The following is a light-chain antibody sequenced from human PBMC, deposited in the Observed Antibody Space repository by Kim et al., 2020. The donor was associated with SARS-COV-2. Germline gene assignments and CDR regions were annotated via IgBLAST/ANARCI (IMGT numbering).Light chain of an antibody. CDR3: QQYNTYLLT. J-gene: IGKJ4*01. CDR2: KAS. Sequence: ASVGDRITITCRARQSSSDLVAWYKQKPGKAPKLLIYKASNLESGVPSSFSGSGSGTEFTLTISSLQPDDFATYYCQQYNTYLLTFGGGTKVDIK. CDR1: QSSSDL. V-gene: IGKV1-5*03.